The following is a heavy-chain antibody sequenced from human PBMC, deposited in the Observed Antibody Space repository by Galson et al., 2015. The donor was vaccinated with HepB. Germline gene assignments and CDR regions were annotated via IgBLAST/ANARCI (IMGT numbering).Heavy chain of an antibody. J-gene: IGHJ6*02. CDR2: INTNTGNP. CDR1: GYTFTSYA. D-gene: IGHD3-16*02. Sequence: SVKVSCKASGYTFTSYAMNWVRQAPGQGLEWMGWINTNTGNPTYAQGFTGRFVFSLDTSVSTAYLQISSLKAEDTAVYYCARDLRKDWGSYRKGYYYYGMDVWGQGTTVTVSS. CDR3: ARDLRKDWGSYRKGYYYYGMDV. V-gene: IGHV7-4-1*02.